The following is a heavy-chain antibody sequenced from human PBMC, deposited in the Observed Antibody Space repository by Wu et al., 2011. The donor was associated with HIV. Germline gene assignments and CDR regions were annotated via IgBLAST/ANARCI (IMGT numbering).Heavy chain of an antibody. Sequence: QVQLVQSGGEVKKPGASVKVSCKTSGYTFSSYGVSWVRQAPGQGLEWMGWINTYNDNTNYANKVQGRVTMTTDTSTKTVYMELRNLRSDDTAVYYCARSIGIPRSFFDYWGQGTLITVSS. CDR2: INTYNDNT. CDR1: GYTFSSYG. J-gene: IGHJ4*02. V-gene: IGHV1-18*01. CDR3: ARSIGIPRSFFDY. D-gene: IGHD3-10*01.